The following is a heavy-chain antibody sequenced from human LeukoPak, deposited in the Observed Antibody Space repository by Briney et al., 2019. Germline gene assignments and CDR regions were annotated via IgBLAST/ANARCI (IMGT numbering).Heavy chain of an antibody. D-gene: IGHD6-6*01. CDR1: GFTFSSYA. Sequence: PGGSLRLSCAASGFTFSSYAIHWVRQAPGKGLEWVAVISYDGSNKYYADSVKGRFTISRDNSKNTLYLQMNSLRAEDTAVYYCARDSYSSSSPLDPETGREYYYYYYYMDVWGKGTTVTVSS. CDR2: ISYDGSNK. CDR3: ARDSYSSSSPLDPETGREYYYYYYYMDV. J-gene: IGHJ6*03. V-gene: IGHV3-30-3*01.